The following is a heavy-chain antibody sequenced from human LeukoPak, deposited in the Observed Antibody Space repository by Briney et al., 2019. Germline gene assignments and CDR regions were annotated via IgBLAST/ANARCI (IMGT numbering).Heavy chain of an antibody. D-gene: IGHD2-2*01. CDR2: ISDSGGST. V-gene: IGHV3-23*01. Sequence: GGSLRLSCAASGFTFSSYAMSWVRQDPGKWLEWVSAISDSGGSTYYADSVKGRFTISRDNSKNTLYLQMNSLRAEDTAVYYCAKDLGGVVPAAIYYYYGMDVWGQGTTVTVSS. CDR1: GFTFSSYA. CDR3: AKDLGGVVPAAIYYYYGMDV. J-gene: IGHJ6*02.